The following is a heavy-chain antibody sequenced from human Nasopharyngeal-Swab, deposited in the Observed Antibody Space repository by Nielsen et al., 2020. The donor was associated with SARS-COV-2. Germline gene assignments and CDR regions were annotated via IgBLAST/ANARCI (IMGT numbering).Heavy chain of an antibody. V-gene: IGHV3-15*01. CDR3: TTGGQTGTTDDYYYYYGMDV. Sequence: GESLKISCAAPGFTFSNAWMSWVRQAPGKGLEWVGRIKSKTDGGTTDYAAPVKGRFTISRDDSKNTLYLQMNSLKTEDTAVYYCTTGGQTGTTDDYYYYYGMDVWGQGTTVTVSS. D-gene: IGHD1-1*01. J-gene: IGHJ6*02. CDR2: IKSKTDGGTT. CDR1: GFTFSNAW.